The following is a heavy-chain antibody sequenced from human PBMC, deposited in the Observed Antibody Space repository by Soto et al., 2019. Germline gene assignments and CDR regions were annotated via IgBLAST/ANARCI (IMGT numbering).Heavy chain of an antibody. CDR3: ARSDVEYYYYYGMDV. Sequence: SVKVSCKASGGTFSSYAISWVRQAPGQGLEWMGGIIPIFGTANYAQKFQGRVTITADESTSTAYMELSSLRSEDTAVYYCARSDVEYYYYYGMDVWGQGTTVTVSS. CDR2: IIPIFGTA. CDR1: GGTFSSYA. V-gene: IGHV1-69*13. J-gene: IGHJ6*02.